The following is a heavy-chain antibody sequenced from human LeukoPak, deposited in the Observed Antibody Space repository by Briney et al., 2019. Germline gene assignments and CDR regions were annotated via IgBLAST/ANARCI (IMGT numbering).Heavy chain of an antibody. J-gene: IGHJ4*02. D-gene: IGHD6-13*01. CDR3: ARGRPSAAGSLDY. CDR2: INHRGST. Sequence: PSETLSLTCAVYGGSFSGYYWSWVRQPPGKGLEWIGEINHRGSTNYNPSLKSRVTISVDTSKNQFSLKLSSVTAADTAVYYCARGRPSAAGSLDYWGQGTLVTVSS. V-gene: IGHV4-34*01. CDR1: GGSFSGYY.